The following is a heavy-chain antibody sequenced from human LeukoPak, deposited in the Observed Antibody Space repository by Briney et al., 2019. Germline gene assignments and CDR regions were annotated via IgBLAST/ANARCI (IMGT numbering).Heavy chain of an antibody. CDR3: ARLYYYASSGYDALDI. V-gene: IGHV1-8*01. Sequence: TSVKVSCKTSGYTFTRYVVNWVRQATRQGLRWWGGMDGSSGKTAYAQKFLGRVTITRNTSISTDYMELSSLTSEDTAVYYCARLYYYASSGYDALDIWGQGTMVTVSS. CDR1: GYTFTRYV. J-gene: IGHJ3*02. CDR2: MDGSSGKT. D-gene: IGHD3-22*01.